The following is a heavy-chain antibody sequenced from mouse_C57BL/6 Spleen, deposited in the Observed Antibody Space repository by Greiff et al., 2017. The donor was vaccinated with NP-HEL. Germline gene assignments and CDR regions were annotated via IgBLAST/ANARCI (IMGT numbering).Heavy chain of an antibody. CDR3: ARPLITTVVDWYFDV. D-gene: IGHD1-1*01. Sequence: QVQLQQPGAELVMPGASVKLSCKASGYTFTSYWMHWVKQRPGQGLEWIGEIDPSDSYTNYNQKFKGKSTLTVDKSSSTAYMQLSSLTSEDSAVYDCARPLITTVVDWYFDVWGTGTTVTVSS. CDR1: GYTFTSYW. V-gene: IGHV1-69*01. J-gene: IGHJ1*03. CDR2: IDPSDSYT.